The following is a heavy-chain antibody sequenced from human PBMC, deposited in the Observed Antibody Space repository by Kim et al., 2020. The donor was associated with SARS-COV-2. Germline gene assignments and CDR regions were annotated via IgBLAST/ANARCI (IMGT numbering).Heavy chain of an antibody. J-gene: IGHJ4*02. V-gene: IGHV3-33*01. Sequence: GGSLRLSCAASGFTFSSYGMHWVRQAPGKGLEWVAVIWYDGSNKYYADSVKGRFTISRDNSKNTLYLQMNSLRAEDTAVYYCARDSLSGSYWGSGDYWGQGTLVTVSS. CDR1: GFTFSSYG. CDR3: ARDSLSGSYWGSGDY. D-gene: IGHD1-26*01. CDR2: IWYDGSNK.